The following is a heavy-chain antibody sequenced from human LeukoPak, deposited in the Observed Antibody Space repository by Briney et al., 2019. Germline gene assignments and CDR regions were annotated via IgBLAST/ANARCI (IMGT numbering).Heavy chain of an antibody. CDR1: GFTFSSYG. Sequence: GGSPRLSCAASGFTFSSYGMHWVRQAPGKGLEWVAVISYDGSNKYYADSVKGRFTISRDNSKNTLYLQMNSLRAEDTAVYYCARDTSDSSGYLPSGYFDYWGQGTLVTVSS. CDR3: ARDTSDSSGYLPSGYFDY. J-gene: IGHJ4*02. D-gene: IGHD3-22*01. CDR2: ISYDGSNK. V-gene: IGHV3-30*03.